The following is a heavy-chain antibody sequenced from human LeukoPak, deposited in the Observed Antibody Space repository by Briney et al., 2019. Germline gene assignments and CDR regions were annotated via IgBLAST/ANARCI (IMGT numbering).Heavy chain of an antibody. CDR3: ARDPGIAAAGTVGYFDS. Sequence: GGSLRLSCAASGFTLTTYWMSWVRQAPGKWPEWVANIGQDGGEKYYVDSVKGRFTISRDNAENSLFLQMDSLRDEDTAVYHCARDPGIAAAGTVGYFDSWGQGILVTVSS. J-gene: IGHJ4*02. CDR1: GFTLTTYW. D-gene: IGHD6-13*01. CDR2: IGQDGGEK. V-gene: IGHV3-7*01.